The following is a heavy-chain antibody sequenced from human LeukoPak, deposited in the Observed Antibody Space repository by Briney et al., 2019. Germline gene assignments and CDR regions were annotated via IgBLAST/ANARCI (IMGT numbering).Heavy chain of an antibody. V-gene: IGHV4-4*07. Sequence: SETLSLTCTVSGGSINNYYRSWIRQPAGKGLEWIGRIYSSGSTNYSPSLKSRVAMSIGTSRNHFSLKLTSVTAADTAIYYCARSFDTHAFDIWGQGTVVTVSS. CDR3: ARSFDTHAFDI. CDR1: GGSINNYY. J-gene: IGHJ3*02. CDR2: IYSSGST.